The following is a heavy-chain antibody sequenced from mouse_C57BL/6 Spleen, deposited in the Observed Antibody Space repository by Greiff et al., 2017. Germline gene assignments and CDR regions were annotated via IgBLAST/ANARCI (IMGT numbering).Heavy chain of an antibody. CDR1: GFTFSDYG. D-gene: IGHD2-1*01. V-gene: IGHV5-17*01. CDR2: ISSGSSPI. J-gene: IGHJ2*01. CDR3: ARDGNYEGVYFDY. Sequence: EVKVVESGGGLVKPGGSLKLSCAASGFTFSDYGMHWVRQAPEKGLEWVAYISSGSSPIYYADTVKGRFTISRDNAKNTLFLQMTSLRSEDTAMYYCARDGNYEGVYFDYWGQGTTLTVSS.